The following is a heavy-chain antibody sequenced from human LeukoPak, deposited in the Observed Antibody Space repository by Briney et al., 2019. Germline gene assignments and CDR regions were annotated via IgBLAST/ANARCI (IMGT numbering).Heavy chain of an antibody. D-gene: IGHD3-22*01. J-gene: IGHJ6*02. CDR2: ISRSSDYT. V-gene: IGHV3-21*01. Sequence: GGSLRLSCAASGFTFSSYSMNWVRQAPGKGLEWVSSISRSSDYTYYADSVKGRFTISRDNAKNSLYLQMNSLRAEDTAVYYCARALDYYDSSGYAVYYGMDVWGQGTTVTVSS. CDR1: GFTFSSYS. CDR3: ARALDYYDSSGYAVYYGMDV.